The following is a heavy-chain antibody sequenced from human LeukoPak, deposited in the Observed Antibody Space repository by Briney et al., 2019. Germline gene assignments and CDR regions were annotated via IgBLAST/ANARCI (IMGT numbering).Heavy chain of an antibody. CDR2: ISFDGSRK. J-gene: IGHJ5*01. CDR3: ARDRAVSWLDS. D-gene: IGHD3-10*01. CDR1: GLTFTSHG. V-gene: IGHV3-33*05. Sequence: SGRSLRLSCAASGLTFTSHGFHWVRQAPGRGLEWLTFISFDGSRKSYADSVKGRFTFSRDDSKNTLYLEMNSLRAEDTATYYCARDRAVSWLDSWGLGTLVTVSS.